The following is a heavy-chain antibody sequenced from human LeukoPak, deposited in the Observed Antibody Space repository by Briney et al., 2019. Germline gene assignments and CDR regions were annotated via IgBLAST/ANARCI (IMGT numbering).Heavy chain of an antibody. D-gene: IGHD1-14*01. Sequence: SETLSLTCTVSGGSISSYYWSWIRQPPGKGLEWIGYIYYSGSTNYNPPLKSRVTISVDTSKNQFSLKLSSVTAADTAVYYCASTDVYNRNFDYWGQGTLVTVSS. CDR1: GGSISSYY. V-gene: IGHV4-59*01. CDR2: IYYSGST. J-gene: IGHJ4*02. CDR3: ASTDVYNRNFDY.